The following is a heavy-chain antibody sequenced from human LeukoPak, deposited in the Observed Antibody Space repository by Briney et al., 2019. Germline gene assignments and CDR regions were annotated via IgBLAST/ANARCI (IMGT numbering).Heavy chain of an antibody. V-gene: IGHV4-59*01. CDR1: GGSISSYY. CDR3: ARAFYPGYYSYMAV. CDR2: IHYTGST. Sequence: SETLSLTCTVSGGSISSYYWSWIRQSPGKGLECIGYIHYTGSTNYNPSLKSRVTISVETSKNQFSLKLKSVTAADTAVYYCARAFYPGYYSYMAVWGKGTTVTVSS. J-gene: IGHJ6*03. D-gene: IGHD3-3*02.